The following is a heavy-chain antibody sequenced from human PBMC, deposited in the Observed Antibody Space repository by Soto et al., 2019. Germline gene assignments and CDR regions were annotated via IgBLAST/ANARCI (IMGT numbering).Heavy chain of an antibody. CDR2: ISYRVDT. J-gene: IGHJ4*02. V-gene: IGHV4-30-4*01. D-gene: IGHD2-21*02. CDR1: GDSFSSDDYY. CDR3: ARVAGVAYCGGDCYHFDY. Sequence: QVQLQESGPGLVKPSQTLSLTCTVSGDSFSSDDYYWGWIRQPPGKGLEWIGYISYRVDTYYSPSLKSRVTMSIDTSKNQFSLNVSSVTAADTAVYYCARVAGVAYCGGDCYHFDYWGQGTLVTVSS.